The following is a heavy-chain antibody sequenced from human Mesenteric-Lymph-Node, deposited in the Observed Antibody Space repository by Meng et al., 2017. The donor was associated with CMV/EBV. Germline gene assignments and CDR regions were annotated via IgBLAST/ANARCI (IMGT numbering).Heavy chain of an antibody. CDR1: GFTFSSYE. Sequence: GESLKISCAASGFTFSSYEMNWVRQAPGKGLEWVSYISSSGSTIYYADSVKGRFTISRDNAKNSLYLQMNSLRAEDTAVYHCEAYQLQDTPVNDAFDIWGQGTMVTVSS. D-gene: IGHD2-2*01. V-gene: IGHV3-48*03. CDR2: ISSSGSTI. CDR3: EAYQLQDTPVNDAFDI. J-gene: IGHJ3*02.